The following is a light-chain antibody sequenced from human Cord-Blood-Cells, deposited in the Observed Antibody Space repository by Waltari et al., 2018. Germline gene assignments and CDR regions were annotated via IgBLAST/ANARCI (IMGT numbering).Light chain of an antibody. J-gene: IGLJ2*01. CDR2: DVS. V-gene: IGLV2-14*01. CDR3: SSYTSSSTLV. Sequence: QSALTQPASVSGSPGQSITISCTGTSSDVGGYNYVSWYPRHPGKAPKLTMYDVSNRPAGVVNGVSGSKAGKTASLTISGRQAEDEADYYCSSYTSSSTLVFGGGTKLTVL. CDR1: SSDVGGYNY.